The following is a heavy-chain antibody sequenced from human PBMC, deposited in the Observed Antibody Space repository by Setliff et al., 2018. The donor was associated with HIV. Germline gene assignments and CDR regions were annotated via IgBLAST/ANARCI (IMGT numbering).Heavy chain of an antibody. V-gene: IGHV4-34*01. J-gene: IGHJ4*02. CDR1: GGSFSGYY. CDR3: ATASGYDLFMGAFDN. D-gene: IGHD5-12*01. CDR2: INQSGGI. Sequence: SETLSLTCAVSGGSFSGYYWSWIRQPPGKGLEWIGEINQSGGINYNPSLKSRVTISIDTFKNQFSMKLYSVTAADTAVYYCATASGYDLFMGAFDNLGPGTLVTVSS.